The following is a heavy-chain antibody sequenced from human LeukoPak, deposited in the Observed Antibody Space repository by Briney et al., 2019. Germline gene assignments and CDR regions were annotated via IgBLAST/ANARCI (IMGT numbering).Heavy chain of an antibody. CDR1: GGSINSDTSY. J-gene: IGHJ1*01. CDR3: ARHGTSWDEYFHH. CDR2: IYYSGST. V-gene: IGHV4-39*01. Sequence: SETLSLTCAVSGGSINSDTSYWGWVRQPPEKGLEWIGSIYYSGSTYYNPSLQSRVTISVDTSKNQFSLNLGSVIAADTAIYYCARHGTSWDEYFHHWGQGTLVTVSS. D-gene: IGHD1-26*01.